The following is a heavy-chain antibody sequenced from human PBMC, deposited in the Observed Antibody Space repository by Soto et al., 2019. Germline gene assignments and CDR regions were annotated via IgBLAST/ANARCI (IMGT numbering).Heavy chain of an antibody. V-gene: IGHV4-59*01. D-gene: IGHD5-18*01. Sequence: SETLSLTCTVSGGSISSYYWSWILQPPWKGLEWIGYIYYSGSTNYNPSLKSRVTISVDTSKNQFSLKLSSVTAADTAVYYCARVGDTAMVFYYYYMDVWGKGTTVTVSS. CDR1: GGSISSYY. CDR2: IYYSGST. CDR3: ARVGDTAMVFYYYYMDV. J-gene: IGHJ6*03.